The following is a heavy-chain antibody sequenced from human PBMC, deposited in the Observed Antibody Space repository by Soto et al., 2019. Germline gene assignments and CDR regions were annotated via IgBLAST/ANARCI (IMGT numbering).Heavy chain of an antibody. CDR1: GYSISSGYY. V-gene: IGHV4-38-2*01. Sequence: SETLSLTCAVSGYSISSGYYWGWIRQPPGKGLEWIGSIYHSGSTYYNPSPKSRVTISVDTSKNQFSLKLSSVTAADTAVYYCARAVGITIFGVVINWFDPWGQGTLVTVSS. CDR3: ARAVGITIFGVVINWFDP. CDR2: IYHSGST. J-gene: IGHJ5*02. D-gene: IGHD3-3*01.